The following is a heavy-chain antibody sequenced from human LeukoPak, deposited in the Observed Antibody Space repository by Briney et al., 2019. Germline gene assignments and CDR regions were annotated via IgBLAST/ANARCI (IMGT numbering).Heavy chain of an antibody. CDR3: ARGFNFGAAAGLLIY. V-gene: IGHV4-59*01. J-gene: IGHJ4*02. Sequence: PETLSLTCTVSGGSISSYYWNWIRQPPGKGLEWIGYIYYSGSTNYNPSLKSRVTISVDTSKNQFSLKVNSVIAADTAVYYCARGFNFGAAAGLLIYWGQGTLVTVSS. CDR2: IYYSGST. D-gene: IGHD6-13*01. CDR1: GGSISSYY.